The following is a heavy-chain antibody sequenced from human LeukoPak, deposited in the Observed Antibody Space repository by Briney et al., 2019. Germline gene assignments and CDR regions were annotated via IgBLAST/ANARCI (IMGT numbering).Heavy chain of an antibody. CDR3: AREGIYDSSAQSDH. D-gene: IGHD3-22*01. J-gene: IGHJ5*02. Sequence: GASVKVSCKASGYTFTGYYMHWVRQAPGQGLEWMGWISPNSGGTNYAQKFQGRVTMTRDTSISTAYMELSRLRSDDTAVYYCAREGIYDSSAQSDHWGQGTLVTVSS. V-gene: IGHV1-2*02. CDR1: GYTFTGYY. CDR2: ISPNSGGT.